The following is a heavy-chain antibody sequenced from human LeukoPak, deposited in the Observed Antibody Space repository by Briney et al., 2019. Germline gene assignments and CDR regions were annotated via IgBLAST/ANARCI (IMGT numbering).Heavy chain of an antibody. D-gene: IGHD2-2*01. V-gene: IGHV1-18*01. CDR1: GYTFTSYG. Sequence: ASVKLSCKASGYTFTSYGISWVRQAPGHGLEWKWWISAYNGNTNYAQKLHSRVTMTTDTSTSTAYMELRSLRSDDTAVYYCARDRGVVEARGPVDYWGQGTLVTVSS. CDR3: ARDRGVVEARGPVDY. J-gene: IGHJ4*02. CDR2: ISAYNGNT.